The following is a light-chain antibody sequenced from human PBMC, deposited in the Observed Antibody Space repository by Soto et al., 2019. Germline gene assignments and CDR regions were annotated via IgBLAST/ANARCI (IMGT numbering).Light chain of an antibody. CDR3: SSYTTSNTWL. Sequence: QSVLTQPASVSGSPGQSITISCTATTSDVGGFDSVSWYQQHPGTAPRVIIYEVSNRPSGVSYRFSGSKSANTASLTISGLQADDVADYYCSSYTTSNTWLFGGGTKLTVL. CDR2: EVS. V-gene: IGLV2-14*01. J-gene: IGLJ3*02. CDR1: TSDVGGFDS.